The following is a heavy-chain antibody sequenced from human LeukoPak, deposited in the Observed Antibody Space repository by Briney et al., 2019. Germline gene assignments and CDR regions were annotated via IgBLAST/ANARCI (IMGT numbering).Heavy chain of an antibody. V-gene: IGHV3-13*01. Sequence: GGSLRLSCAASGFTFSSYDMQWVRQATGKGLEWVSAIGTAGDTYYPGSVKGRFTISRENAKNSLYLQMNSLRAGDTAVYYCARGKYQAMYYFDYWGQGTLVTVSS. CDR3: ARGKYQAMYYFDY. J-gene: IGHJ4*02. CDR1: GFTFSSYD. D-gene: IGHD5-18*01. CDR2: IGTAGDT.